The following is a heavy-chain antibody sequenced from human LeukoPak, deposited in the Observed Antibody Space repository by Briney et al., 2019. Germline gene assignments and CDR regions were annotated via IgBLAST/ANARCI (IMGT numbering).Heavy chain of an antibody. CDR3: ARGGSFSGGF. J-gene: IGHJ4*02. Sequence: PGGSLRLSCVTSRFSLSSEWMSWGRQAPGKGPKWVATIKQDGSEKYYVDSVKGRFTISRDNARNSLYLQMNSLSDEDTAVYHCARGGSFSGGFWGQGTLVTVSS. D-gene: IGHD6-19*01. CDR1: RFSLSSEW. CDR2: IKQDGSEK. V-gene: IGHV3-7*01.